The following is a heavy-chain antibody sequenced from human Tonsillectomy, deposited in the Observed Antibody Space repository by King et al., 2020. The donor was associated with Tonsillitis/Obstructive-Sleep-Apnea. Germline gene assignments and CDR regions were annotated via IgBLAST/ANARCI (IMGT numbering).Heavy chain of an antibody. J-gene: IGHJ6*04. D-gene: IGHD2-2*01. V-gene: IGHV4-34*01. CDR1: GGSFSGYY. CDR2: INHSGST. Sequence: VQLQQWGTGLLKPSETLSLTCAVYGGSFSGYYWSWIRQPPGRGLAWIGEINHSGSTNYNPSLKSRCTKSVDTSKNQSSLKLSSVTAADTAVYYCARPYCSSTSCYLDVWGKGTTVTVSS. CDR3: ARPYCSSTSCYLDV.